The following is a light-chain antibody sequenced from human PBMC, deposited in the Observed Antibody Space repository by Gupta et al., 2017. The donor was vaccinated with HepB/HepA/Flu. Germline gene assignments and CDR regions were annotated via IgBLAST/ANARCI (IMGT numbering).Light chain of an antibody. CDR1: KSNIGSNH. CDR3: DVWDDSRRGHWV. V-gene: IGLV1-47*01. Sequence: SISCSGSKSNIGSNHVYWYQQFPGPAPKLLIYRTTQRPSGVPDRFSGSKSGTSASLAISGLRSEEEADYYCDVWDDSRRGHWVFGGGTRVTVL. CDR2: RTT. J-gene: IGLJ3*02.